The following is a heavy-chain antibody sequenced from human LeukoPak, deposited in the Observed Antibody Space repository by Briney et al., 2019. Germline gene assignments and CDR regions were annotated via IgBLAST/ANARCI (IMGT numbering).Heavy chain of an antibody. Sequence: PGGSLRLSCAASGFTVSSNYMSWVRQAPGKGLEWVSVIYSGGSTYYADSVKGRFTISRDNSKNTLYLQMNSLRAEDTAVYYCAREYRYDYGDHYFDYWGQGTLVTVSS. D-gene: IGHD4-17*01. V-gene: IGHV3-66*01. CDR2: IYSGGST. CDR1: GFTVSSNY. CDR3: AREYRYDYGDHYFDY. J-gene: IGHJ4*02.